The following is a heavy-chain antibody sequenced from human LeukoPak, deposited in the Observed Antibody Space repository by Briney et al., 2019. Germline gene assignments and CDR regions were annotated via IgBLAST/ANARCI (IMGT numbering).Heavy chain of an antibody. CDR2: TYYRSKWYN. CDR1: GDSVSSNRAS. D-gene: IGHD6-13*01. J-gene: IGHJ4*02. V-gene: IGHV6-1*01. Sequence: SQTLSLTCAISGDSVSSNRASWTWIRQSPSRGLEWLGRTYYRSKWYNDYAVSLKSRISINPDTSKNQFSLQLNSVTPEDTAVYYCARGRSWPLDYWGQGTLVTVSS. CDR3: ARGRSWPLDY.